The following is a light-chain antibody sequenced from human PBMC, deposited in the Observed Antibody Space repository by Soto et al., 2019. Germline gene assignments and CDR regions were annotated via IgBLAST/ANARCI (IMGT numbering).Light chain of an antibody. Sequence: QSALTHPASVSGSPGQSITISCTGTSSDVGGYNYVSWYHQHPGKAPKFMIYDVSNRPSGFSNRFSGSKSGNTASLSISGLQAEDEADYYCSSYTTSNTRQIVFGTGTKLTVL. J-gene: IGLJ1*01. V-gene: IGLV2-14*01. CDR3: SSYTTSNTRQIV. CDR1: SSDVGGYNY. CDR2: DVS.